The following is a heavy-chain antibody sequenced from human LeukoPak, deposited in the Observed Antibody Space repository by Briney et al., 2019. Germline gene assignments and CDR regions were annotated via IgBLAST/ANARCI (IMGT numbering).Heavy chain of an antibody. CDR2: INPNSGGT. D-gene: IGHD2-15*01. CDR3: ATKAATDDAFDI. Sequence: GASVKVSCKASGYTFTSYDINWVRQATGQGLEWMGWINPNSGGTNYAQKFQGWVTMTRDTSISTAYMELSRLRSDDTAVYYCATKAATDDAFDIXXQGTMVTVSS. V-gene: IGHV1-2*04. J-gene: IGHJ3*02. CDR1: GYTFTSYD.